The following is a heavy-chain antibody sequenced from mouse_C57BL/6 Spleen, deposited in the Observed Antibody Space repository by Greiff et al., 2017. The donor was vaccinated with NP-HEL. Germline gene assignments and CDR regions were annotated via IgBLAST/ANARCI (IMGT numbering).Heavy chain of an antibody. CDR3: ARRQETPHCYCSSYDAMDY. V-gene: IGHV1-85*01. D-gene: IGHD1-1*01. J-gene: IGHJ4*01. CDR1: GYTFTSYD. Sequence: QVQLQQSGPELVKPGASVKLSCKASGYTFTSYDINWVKQRPGQGLEWIGWIYPRDGSTKYNEKFKGKATLTVDTSSSTAYIELHILTSEISAVYFCARRQETPHCYCSSYDAMDYWGQGTSVTVSS. CDR2: IYPRDGST.